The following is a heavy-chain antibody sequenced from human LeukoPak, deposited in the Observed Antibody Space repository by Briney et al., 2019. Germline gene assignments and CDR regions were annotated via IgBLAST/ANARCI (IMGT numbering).Heavy chain of an antibody. Sequence: SETLSLTCTVSGGSISSSTYYWGWIRQPPGKGLEWIGSIYYSGSTYYNPSLKSRVTISLDTSKNQFSLKLSSVTAADTAVYYCVWSFQLPPVGAFDIWGQGTMVTVSS. CDR1: GGSISSSTYY. CDR2: IYYSGST. CDR3: VWSFQLPPVGAFDI. V-gene: IGHV4-39*07. J-gene: IGHJ3*02. D-gene: IGHD2-21*01.